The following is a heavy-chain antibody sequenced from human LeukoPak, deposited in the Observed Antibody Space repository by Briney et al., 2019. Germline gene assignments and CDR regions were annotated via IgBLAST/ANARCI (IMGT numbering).Heavy chain of an antibody. Sequence: GGSLRLSCAASAFTFSSYWMSWVRQAPGKGLEWVANIKQDGSEKYYVDSVKGRFTISRDNAKNSLYLQMNSLRAEDTAVYYCARDVAAAGIWFDPWGQGTLATVSS. D-gene: IGHD6-13*01. V-gene: IGHV3-7*01. J-gene: IGHJ5*02. CDR1: AFTFSSYW. CDR3: ARDVAAAGIWFDP. CDR2: IKQDGSEK.